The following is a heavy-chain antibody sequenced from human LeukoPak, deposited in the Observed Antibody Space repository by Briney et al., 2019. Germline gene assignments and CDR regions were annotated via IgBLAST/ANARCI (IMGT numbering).Heavy chain of an antibody. J-gene: IGHJ4*02. CDR3: ARDLLGWELHYFDY. V-gene: IGHV3-9*01. Sequence: GGSLRLSCAASGYTFENYAMHWVRQAPGKGLEWVSGISWNTNNIAYADSVKGRFSISRDNAKNSLYLQMNSLRAEDTAVYYCARDLLGWELHYFDYWGQGTLVTVSS. D-gene: IGHD1-26*01. CDR2: ISWNTNNI. CDR1: GYTFENYA.